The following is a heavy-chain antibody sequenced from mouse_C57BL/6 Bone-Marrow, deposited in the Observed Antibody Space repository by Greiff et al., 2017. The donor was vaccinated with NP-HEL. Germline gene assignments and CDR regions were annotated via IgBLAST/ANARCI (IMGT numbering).Heavy chain of an antibody. Sequence: VHVKQSGPELVKPGASVKMSCKASGYTFTDYNMHWVKQSHGKSLEWIGYINPNNGGTSYNQKFKGKATLTVNKSSSTAYMELRSLTSEDSAVYYCAGILLRGGYWGQGTLVTVSA. D-gene: IGHD1-1*01. CDR1: GYTFTDYN. CDR2: INPNNGGT. CDR3: AGILLRGGY. V-gene: IGHV1-22*01. J-gene: IGHJ3*01.